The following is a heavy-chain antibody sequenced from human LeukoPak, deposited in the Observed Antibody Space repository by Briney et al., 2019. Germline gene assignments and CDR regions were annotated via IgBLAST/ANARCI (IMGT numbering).Heavy chain of an antibody. D-gene: IGHD3-22*01. Sequence: GGSLEISWKGSGCLFTSYWIGWVLQLPGKGLEGRGIIYPGDSDTRYSPSFQGQVTISADKSISTAYLQWSSLKASDTAVYYCVRPVIRYDSSGYHPYYFDSWGQGTLVIVSS. CDR1: GCLFTSYW. V-gene: IGHV5-51*01. CDR3: VRPVIRYDSSGYHPYYFDS. CDR2: IYPGDSDT. J-gene: IGHJ4*02.